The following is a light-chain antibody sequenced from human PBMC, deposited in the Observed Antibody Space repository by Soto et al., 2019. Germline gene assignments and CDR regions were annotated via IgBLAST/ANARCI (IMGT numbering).Light chain of an antibody. CDR3: QLYGSSVT. V-gene: IGKV3-20*01. Sequence: EIVLTQSPGTLSLSPGERATLSCRASQTISNSYLAWYQQRPGQAPRLLIYGASSRATGVPDRFSGSGSGTDFTLSISRLEPEDLAVYYCQLYGSSVTFGPGTKGIS. CDR1: QTISNSY. J-gene: IGKJ3*01. CDR2: GAS.